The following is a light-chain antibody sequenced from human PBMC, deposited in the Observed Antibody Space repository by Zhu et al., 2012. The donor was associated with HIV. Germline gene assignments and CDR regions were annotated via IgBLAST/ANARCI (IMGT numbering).Light chain of an antibody. CDR1: QTITANY. J-gene: IGKJ1*01. CDR2: DTS. Sequence: PGEGATLSCRASQTITANYLAWYQQKPGHAPRLLIYDTSRRATGVPDRFTGSGSGTEFTLTISRLEPEDFAVYYCQHETFGQGTKVDIK. CDR3: QHET. V-gene: IGKV3D-20*02.